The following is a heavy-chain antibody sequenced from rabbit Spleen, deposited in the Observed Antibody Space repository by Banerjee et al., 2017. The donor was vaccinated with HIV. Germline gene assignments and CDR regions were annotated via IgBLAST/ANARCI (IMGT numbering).Heavy chain of an antibody. CDR1: GFSFSSKAV. J-gene: IGHJ3*01. CDR2: INAVTGNP. D-gene: IGHD1-1*01. V-gene: IGHV1S45*01. CDR3: AKDLTGVIGWNFGC. Sequence: QAQLVASGGGLVPRAGFLQISCAASGFSFSSKAVICWVRQAPGKGLEWIACINAVTGNPVYASWAKGLSAFSKTSSTTVTLQLSSLTAADTATFFSAKDLTGVIGWNFGCWGQGTLVTVS.